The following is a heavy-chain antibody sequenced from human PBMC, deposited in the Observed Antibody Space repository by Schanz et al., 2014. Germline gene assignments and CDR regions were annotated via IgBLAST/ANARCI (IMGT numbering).Heavy chain of an antibody. Sequence: QGQLVQSGAEVKKPGASVKGSCKASGYTFTSYGISWVRQAPGQGLEWMGGISPYNGNTNYAQKLQGRVSISTDTSTNTAYMELSNLTAEDTAVHYCARDQGFYDYWGQGTLVTDSS. CDR1: GYTFTSYG. CDR3: ARDQGFYDY. V-gene: IGHV1-18*01. CDR2: ISPYNGNT. J-gene: IGHJ4*02.